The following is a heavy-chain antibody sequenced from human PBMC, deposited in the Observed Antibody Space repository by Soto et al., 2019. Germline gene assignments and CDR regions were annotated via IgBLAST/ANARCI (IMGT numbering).Heavy chain of an antibody. Sequence: SVKVSCKASGGTFSSYAISWVRQAPGQGLEWMGGIIPIFGTANYAQKFQGRVTITADESTSTAYMELSSLRSEDTAVYYCAILRFLEWPQYYFDYWGQGTLVTVSS. CDR3: AILRFLEWPQYYFDY. CDR1: GGTFSSYA. CDR2: IIPIFGTA. V-gene: IGHV1-69*13. J-gene: IGHJ4*02. D-gene: IGHD3-3*01.